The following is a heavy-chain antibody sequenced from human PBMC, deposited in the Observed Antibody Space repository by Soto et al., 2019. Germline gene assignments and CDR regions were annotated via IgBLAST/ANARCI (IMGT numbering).Heavy chain of an antibody. Sequence: GGSLRLSCAASGFTFSDYYMSWIRQAPGKGLEWVSYVSSRSSTIFYADSVKGRFTISRDNVKNSLYLQMNSLRAEDTAVYYCARDADILTGSDAFDIWGQGTMVTVSS. CDR1: GFTFSDYY. V-gene: IGHV3-11*01. J-gene: IGHJ3*02. CDR3: ARDADILTGSDAFDI. CDR2: VSSRSSTI. D-gene: IGHD3-9*01.